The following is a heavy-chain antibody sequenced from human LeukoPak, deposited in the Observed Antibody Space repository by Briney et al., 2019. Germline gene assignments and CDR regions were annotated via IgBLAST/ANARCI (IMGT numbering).Heavy chain of an antibody. Sequence: SETLSLTCAVYGGSFSGYYWSWIRQPPGKGLEWIGEINHSGSTNYNPSLKSRVTISVDTSKNQFSLELSSVTAADTAVYYCARVVLEYYYDSSGYYYFDYWGQGTLVTVSS. CDR1: GGSFSGYY. J-gene: IGHJ4*02. CDR2: INHSGST. CDR3: ARVVLEYYYDSSGYYYFDY. D-gene: IGHD3-22*01. V-gene: IGHV4-34*01.